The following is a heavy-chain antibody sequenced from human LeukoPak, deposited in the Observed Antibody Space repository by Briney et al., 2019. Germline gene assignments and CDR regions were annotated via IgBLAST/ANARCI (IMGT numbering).Heavy chain of an antibody. D-gene: IGHD6-19*01. CDR2: IYSGGST. V-gene: IGHV3-66*01. CDR3: ARAGKDSSGWYYFDY. Sequence: PGGSLRLSCAASGFTVSSNYMSWVRQAPGKGLEWVSVIYSGGSTYYADSVKGRFTISRDNSKNTLYLQMNSLRAEDTAVYYCARAGKDSSGWYYFDYWGQGTLVTVSS. J-gene: IGHJ4*02. CDR1: GFTVSSNY.